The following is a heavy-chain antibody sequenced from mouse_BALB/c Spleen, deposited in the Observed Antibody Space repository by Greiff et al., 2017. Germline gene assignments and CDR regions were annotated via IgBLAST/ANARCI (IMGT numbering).Heavy chain of an antibody. D-gene: IGHD2-4*01. CDR1: GYAFSSYW. Sequence: VQLQQSGAELVRPGSSVKISCKASGYAFSSYWMNWVKQRPGQGLEWIGQIYPGDGDTNYNGKFKGKATLTADKSSSTAYMQLSSLTSEDSAVYFCARGYDYDSYYFDYWGQGTTLTVSS. CDR2: IYPGDGDT. V-gene: IGHV1-80*01. CDR3: ARGYDYDSYYFDY. J-gene: IGHJ2*01.